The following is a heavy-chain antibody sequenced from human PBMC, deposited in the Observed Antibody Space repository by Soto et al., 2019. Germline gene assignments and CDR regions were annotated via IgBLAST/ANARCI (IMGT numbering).Heavy chain of an antibody. Sequence: GESLKISCKGSGYNFANYWIGWVRQMPGKGLEWMGMIFPGDSDTKNSPSLEGQITISADKSISTASLQWSSLKASDSAIYYCARQAKYDILTGYFPFDDWGQGTLVTVSS. V-gene: IGHV5-51*01. CDR2: IFPGDSDT. D-gene: IGHD3-9*01. CDR1: GYNFANYW. CDR3: ARQAKYDILTGYFPFDD. J-gene: IGHJ4*02.